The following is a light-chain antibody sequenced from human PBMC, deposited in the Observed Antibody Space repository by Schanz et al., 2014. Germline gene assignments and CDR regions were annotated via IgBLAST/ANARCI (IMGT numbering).Light chain of an antibody. V-gene: IGKV3-15*01. J-gene: IGKJ4*01. CDR3: QQFGASPFT. Sequence: EIVMTQSPATLSVSPGERATLSCRASQSVGINLAWYQQKPGQGPRLLIYGASTRATGIPARFSGSGSGTEFTLTISSLQSEDFAVYYCQQFGASPFTFGAGSKVEIK. CDR1: QSVGIN. CDR2: GAS.